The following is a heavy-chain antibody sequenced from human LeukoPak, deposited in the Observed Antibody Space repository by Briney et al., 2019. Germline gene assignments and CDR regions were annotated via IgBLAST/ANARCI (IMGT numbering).Heavy chain of an antibody. CDR1: GFTFSSYW. Sequence: GGSLRLSCAASGFTFSSYWMHWVRHAPGKGLVWVSRINSDGSSTSYADSVKGRFTISRDNAKNTLYLQMNSLRVEDSAVYFCAKDERPMTTVTMRWFFVDFWGQGTLVTVSS. V-gene: IGHV3-74*01. J-gene: IGHJ4*02. D-gene: IGHD4-17*01. CDR2: INSDGSST. CDR3: AKDERPMTTVTMRWFFVDF.